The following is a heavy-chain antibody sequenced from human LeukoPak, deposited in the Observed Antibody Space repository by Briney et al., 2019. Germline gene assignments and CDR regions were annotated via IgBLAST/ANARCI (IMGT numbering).Heavy chain of an antibody. CDR1: GGSFSGYY. J-gene: IGHJ6*03. CDR2: INHSGNT. V-gene: IGHV4-34*01. D-gene: IGHD2-15*01. Sequence: SETLSLTCSVHGGSFSGYYWSWIRQPPGKGLEWVGEINHSGNTNYNPSLKSRVTISGDTSKNQFSLKLSSVTAADTAVYYCETSSSATIAYFYDYIDVWGKGTMVTVSS. CDR3: ETSSSATIAYFYDYIDV.